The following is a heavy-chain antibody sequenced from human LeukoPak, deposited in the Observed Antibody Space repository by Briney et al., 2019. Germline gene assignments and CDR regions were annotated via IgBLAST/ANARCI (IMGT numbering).Heavy chain of an antibody. J-gene: IGHJ4*02. D-gene: IGHD6-19*01. CDR3: ARVAAVAGGIDY. CDR2: IYTSGST. V-gene: IGHV4-61*02. Sequence: SETLSLTCTVSGGSISSGSYYWSWIRQPAGKGLEWIGRIYTSGSTNYNPSLKSRVTISVDTSKNQFSLKLSSVTAADTAVYYCARVAAVAGGIDYWGQGTLVTVSS. CDR1: GGSISSGSYY.